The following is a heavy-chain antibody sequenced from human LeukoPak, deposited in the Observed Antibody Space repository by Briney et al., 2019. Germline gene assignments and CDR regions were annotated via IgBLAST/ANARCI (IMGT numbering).Heavy chain of an antibody. J-gene: IGHJ4*02. CDR2: INTYNGNT. CDR1: GYTFTNYG. Sequence: ASVKVSCKASGYTFTNYGITWMRQAPGQGHEWMGWINTYNGNTNYAQKLQGRVTITTDTSTSTAYMELRSLRSDDTAVFYCARDLVDGVGAPGAYWGQGALVTVSS. V-gene: IGHV1-18*01. CDR3: ARDLVDGVGAPGAY. D-gene: IGHD1-26*01.